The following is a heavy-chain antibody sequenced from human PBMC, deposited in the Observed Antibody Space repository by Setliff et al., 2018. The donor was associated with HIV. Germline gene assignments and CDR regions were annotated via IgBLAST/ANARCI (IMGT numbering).Heavy chain of an antibody. V-gene: IGHV1-2*06. CDR1: GYTFTGYY. Sequence: ASVKVSCKASGYTFTGYYMHWVRQAPGQGLEWMGRINPNSGGTNYAQKFQGRVTMTRDTSISTAYMELSRLRSDDTAVYYCARDWVAGTSGYYYYYYMDVWGKGTTVTVSS. CDR3: ARDWVAGTSGYYYYYYMDV. CDR2: INPNSGGT. J-gene: IGHJ6*03. D-gene: IGHD6-19*01.